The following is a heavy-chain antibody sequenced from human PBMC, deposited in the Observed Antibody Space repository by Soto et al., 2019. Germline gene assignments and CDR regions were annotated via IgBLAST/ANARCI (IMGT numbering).Heavy chain of an antibody. CDR2: IYYIGST. J-gene: IGHJ4*02. CDR3: AGEYYDSSGRFFLDY. CDR1: GGSVSSGSYY. V-gene: IGHV4-61*01. Sequence: SETLSLTCTVSGGSVSSGSYYWGWIRQPPGKGLEWIGYIYYIGSTNYNPSLKSRVTISVDTSKNQFSLKLSSVTAADTAVYYCAGEYYDSSGRFFLDYSGQGPLVTV. D-gene: IGHD3-22*01.